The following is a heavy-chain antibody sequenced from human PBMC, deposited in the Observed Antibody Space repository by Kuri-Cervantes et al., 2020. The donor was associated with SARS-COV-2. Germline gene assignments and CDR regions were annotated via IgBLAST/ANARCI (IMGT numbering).Heavy chain of an antibody. CDR3: AGGGGYGPTIGFDY. CDR2: MNPNSGNT. V-gene: IGHV1-8*03. D-gene: IGHD5-18*01. J-gene: IGHJ4*02. CDR1: GYTFTSYD. Sequence: ASVKVSCKASGYTFTSYDINWVRQATGQGLEWMGWMNPNSGNTGYAQKFQGRVTITKNTPISTAYMELSSLRSEYTAVYYCAGGGGYGPTIGFDYWGQGTLVTVSS.